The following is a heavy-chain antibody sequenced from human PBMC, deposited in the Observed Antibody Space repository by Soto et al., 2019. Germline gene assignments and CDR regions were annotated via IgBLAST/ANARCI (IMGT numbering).Heavy chain of an antibody. CDR2: IIPIFGTA. CDR3: ARRRVGYGDYVYGY. J-gene: IGHJ4*02. V-gene: IGHV1-69*13. D-gene: IGHD4-17*01. CDR1: GGTFSSYA. Sequence: ASVKVSCKASGGTFSSYAISWVRQAPGQGLEWMGGIIPIFGTANYAQKFQGRVTITADESTSTAYMELSSLRTEDTAVYYCARRRVGYGDYVYGYWGQGTLVTVSS.